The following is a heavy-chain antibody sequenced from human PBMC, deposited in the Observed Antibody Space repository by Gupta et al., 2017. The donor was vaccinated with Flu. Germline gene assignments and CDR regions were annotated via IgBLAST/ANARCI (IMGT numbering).Heavy chain of an antibody. CDR2: INPNSGGT. D-gene: IGHD3-3*01. Sequence: QVQLVQSGAEVKKPGAYVKVSCKASGYTFTGYYMHWVRQAPGQGLEWMGWINPNSGGTNYAQKFQGRVTITRDTSISTAYMELSRLRSDDTAVYYCARGVTIFGVVINWFDPWGQGTLVTVSS. J-gene: IGHJ5*02. V-gene: IGHV1-2*02. CDR1: GYTFTGYY. CDR3: ARGVTIFGVVINWFDP.